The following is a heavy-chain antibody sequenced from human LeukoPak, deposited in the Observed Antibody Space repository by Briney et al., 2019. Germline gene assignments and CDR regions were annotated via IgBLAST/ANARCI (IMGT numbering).Heavy chain of an antibody. Sequence: PGGSLRLSCAASGFTFSSYAMNWVRQAPGKGLEWVSSISSSSSYIYYADSVKGRFTISRDNAKNSLYLQMNSLRAEDTAVYYCARVDYDSSGYYPPWGQGTLVTVSS. J-gene: IGHJ4*02. CDR2: ISSSSSYI. CDR3: ARVDYDSSGYYPP. V-gene: IGHV3-21*01. D-gene: IGHD3-22*01. CDR1: GFTFSSYA.